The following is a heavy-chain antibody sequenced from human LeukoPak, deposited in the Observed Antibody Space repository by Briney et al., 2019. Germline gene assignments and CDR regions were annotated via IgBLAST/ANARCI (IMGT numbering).Heavy chain of an antibody. J-gene: IGHJ3*02. D-gene: IGHD3-22*01. CDR3: SRGEGPYYYDTSGYSYALDI. CDR2: IISTRSYI. Sequence: GGSLRLSCAASGFTFSSYWMNWVRHAPGKGLEWVSSIISTRSYIYYADSVKSRCTISRDNSKNSLYLQMNSLRAEDTAQYYSSRGEGPYYYDTSGYSYALDIWGQGPVVRVSS. V-gene: IGHV3-21*03. CDR1: GFTFSSYW.